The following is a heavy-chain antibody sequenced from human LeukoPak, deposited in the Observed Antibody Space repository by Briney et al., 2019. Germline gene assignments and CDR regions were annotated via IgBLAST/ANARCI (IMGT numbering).Heavy chain of an antibody. D-gene: IGHD1-26*01. CDR2: IRSKAYGGTT. V-gene: IGHV3-49*04. Sequence: GRSLRLSCAASGFTFSSYAMHWVRQAPGKGLEWVGFIRSKAYGGTTEYAASVKGRFTISRDDSKSIAYLQMNSLKTEDTAVYYCTRDVPVVGATVDYWGQGTLVTVSS. CDR3: TRDVPVVGATVDY. CDR1: GFTFSSYA. J-gene: IGHJ4*02.